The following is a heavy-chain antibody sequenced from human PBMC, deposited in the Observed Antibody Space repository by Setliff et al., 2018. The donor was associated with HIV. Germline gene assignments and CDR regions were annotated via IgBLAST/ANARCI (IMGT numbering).Heavy chain of an antibody. CDR3: ARGRKAVGDWFDP. CDR2: IYHSGST. Sequence: TFGDSAMSWVRQPPGKGLEWIGYIYHSGSTFYNPSLKSRVTISVDMSKNQVSMKLTSVTAADTALYYCARGRKAVGDWFDPWGQGIQVTVSS. J-gene: IGHJ5*02. V-gene: IGHV4-30-2*01. CDR1: TFGDSA. D-gene: IGHD1-26*01.